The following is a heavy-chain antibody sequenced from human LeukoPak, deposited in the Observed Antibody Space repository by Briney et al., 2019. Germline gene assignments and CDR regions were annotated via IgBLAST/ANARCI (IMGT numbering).Heavy chain of an antibody. CDR2: IRSKAYGGTT. V-gene: IGHV3-49*04. CDR1: GFTFGDYA. D-gene: IGHD3-16*01. Sequence: GGSLRLSCTASGFTFGDYAMSWVRQAPGKGLEWVGFIRSKAYGGTTEYAASVKGRFTISRDDSKSIAYLQMNSLKTEDTAVYYRTQGGYWGQGTLVTVSS. CDR3: TQGGY. J-gene: IGHJ4*02.